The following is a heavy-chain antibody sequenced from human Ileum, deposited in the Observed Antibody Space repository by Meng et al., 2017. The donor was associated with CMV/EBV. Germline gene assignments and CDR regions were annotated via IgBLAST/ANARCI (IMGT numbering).Heavy chain of an antibody. CDR3: ARDSSPAVTTPYYFNY. Sequence: GDSISTSHWWPWVRQPPGKGLEWIGEIYHSGGTYYNPSLKSRVTISIDKSNNQFSLKLTSVTAADTAVYYCARDSSPAVTTPYYFNYWGQGTLVTVSS. J-gene: IGHJ4*02. D-gene: IGHD4-17*01. V-gene: IGHV4-4*02. CDR2: IYHSGGT. CDR1: GDSISTSHW.